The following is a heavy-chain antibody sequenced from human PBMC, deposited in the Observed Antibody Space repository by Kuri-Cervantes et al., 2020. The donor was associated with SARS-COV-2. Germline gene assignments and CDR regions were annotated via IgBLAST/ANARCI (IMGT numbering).Heavy chain of an antibody. V-gene: IGHV1-69*05. J-gene: IGHJ6*03. CDR3: AREGSGYCYYYYMDV. D-gene: IGHD3-10*01. CDR1: GGTFSSYA. Sequence: SVKVSCKASGGTFSSYAISWVRQAPGQGLEWMGGIIPIFGTANYAQKFQGRVTITTDESTSTAYMELSSLRSEDTAVYYCAREGSGYCYYYYMDVWGEGTTVTVSS. CDR2: IIPIFGTA.